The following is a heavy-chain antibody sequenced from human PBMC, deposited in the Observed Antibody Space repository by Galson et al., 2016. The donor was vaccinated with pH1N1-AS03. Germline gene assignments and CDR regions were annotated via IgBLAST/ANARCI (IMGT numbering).Heavy chain of an antibody. CDR2: VKGVFRTT. V-gene: IGHV1-69*05. CDR1: GLTFSSYA. D-gene: IGHD3-10*01. Sequence: SVKVSCKASGLTFSSYAISWVRQAPGQGLEWMGGVKGVFRTTNYAQKFQGRITITMDQSTGTAYMEVSSLRAEDTAVYYCATAGNYFEIRHFDYWGQGTPVNVFS. J-gene: IGHJ4*02. CDR3: ATAGNYFEIRHFDY.